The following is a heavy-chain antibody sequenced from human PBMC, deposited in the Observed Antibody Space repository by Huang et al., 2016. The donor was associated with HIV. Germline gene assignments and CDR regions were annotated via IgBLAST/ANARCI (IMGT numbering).Heavy chain of an antibody. CDR1: GYSFSIYW. V-gene: IGHV5-51*03. Sequence: EVQLVQSGAEVKKPGESLTISCTGSGYSFSIYWIAWVRQMPVKGLEWMGIIYPFESNSTYSPSFDGHVSISVYKSINTVYLHWSSLKASDTAICYCAKGRRAFDVWGQGTWVTVSS. J-gene: IGHJ3*01. CDR3: AKGRRAFDV. CDR2: IYPFESNS.